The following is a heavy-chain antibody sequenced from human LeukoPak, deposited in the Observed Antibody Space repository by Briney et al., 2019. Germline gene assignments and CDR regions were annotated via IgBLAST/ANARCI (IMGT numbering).Heavy chain of an antibody. D-gene: IGHD6-19*01. CDR2: INHSGST. V-gene: IGHV4-34*01. CDR1: GFTFSSYA. Sequence: GSLRLSCAASGFTFSSYAMSWVRQPPGKGLEWIGEINHSGSTNYNPSLKSRVTISVDTSKNQFSLKLSSVTAADTAVYYCARGTGTGQWLVRVVFDYWGQGTLVTVSS. CDR3: ARGTGTGQWLVRVVFDY. J-gene: IGHJ4*02.